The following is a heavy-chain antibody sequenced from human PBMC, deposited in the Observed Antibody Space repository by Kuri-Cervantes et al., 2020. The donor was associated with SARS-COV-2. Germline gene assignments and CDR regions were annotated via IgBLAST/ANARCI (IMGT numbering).Heavy chain of an antibody. V-gene: IGHV4-30-4*01. J-gene: IGHJ5*02. CDR2: TLYSGSP. CDR3: ARGIVVVPAAIRGELYNWFDP. CDR1: GDSMDSVYYY. Sequence: SETLSLTCIVSGDSMDSVYYYWSWIRQPPGKGLEWIGYTLYSGSPYYNPSLKSRLSISVDTSKKQFSLNLGSVTVADTAVYYCARGIVVVPAAIRGELYNWFDPWGQGTLVTVSS. D-gene: IGHD2-2*02.